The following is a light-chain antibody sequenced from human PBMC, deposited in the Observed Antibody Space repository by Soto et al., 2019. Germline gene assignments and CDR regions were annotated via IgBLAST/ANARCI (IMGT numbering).Light chain of an antibody. CDR1: SSNIGAGFD. CDR3: QSCDSSLSGSGV. J-gene: IGLJ1*01. Sequence: QSVLTQPPSVSGAPGQRVTISCTGSSSNIGAGFDVHWYHQIAGTAPKLLIYGNSNRPSGVPDRFSGSKSGTSASLAINGLQAEDEATYYCQSCDSSLSGSGVFGTGTKLTVL. CDR2: GNS. V-gene: IGLV1-40*01.